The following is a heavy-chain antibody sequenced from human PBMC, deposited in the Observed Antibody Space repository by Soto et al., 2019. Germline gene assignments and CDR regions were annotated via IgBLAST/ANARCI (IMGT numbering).Heavy chain of an antibody. V-gene: IGHV4-59*12. CDR3: ARDLELHY. D-gene: IGHD1-7*01. CDR2: FHNSGNP. CDR1: GGSISGYH. J-gene: IGHJ4*02. Sequence: SETLSLTCSISGGSISGYHWNWIRQTPGKGVEWIGYFHNSGNPKYSSSLKSRVTISEDMSEKQSSLYLQMNSLRAEDTAVYYCARDLELHYWGQGTLVTVSS.